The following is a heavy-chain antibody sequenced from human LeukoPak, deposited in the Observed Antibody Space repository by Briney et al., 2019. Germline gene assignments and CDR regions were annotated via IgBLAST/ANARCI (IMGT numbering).Heavy chain of an antibody. CDR2: INHSGST. J-gene: IGHJ4*02. V-gene: IGHV4-34*01. Sequence: PSETLSLTCAVYGGSFSGYYWSWIRQPPGKGLEWIGEINHSGSTNYNPSLKSRVTISVDTSKNQFSLKLSSVTAADTAVYYCARVRITIFGVVTYYFDYWGQGTLVTVSS. CDR3: ARVRITIFGVVTYYFDY. D-gene: IGHD3-3*01. CDR1: GGSFSGYY.